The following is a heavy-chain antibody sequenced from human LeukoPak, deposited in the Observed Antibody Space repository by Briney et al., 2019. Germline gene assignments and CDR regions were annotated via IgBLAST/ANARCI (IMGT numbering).Heavy chain of an antibody. V-gene: IGHV3-48*04. Sequence: PGGSLRLSSAASGFTFNNYSVNWVRQAPGKGLEWISYIGSSSLIIYYADSVKGRFTISRENAKNTLYLQLNSLRAEDTAVYFCARGISAVVPRAFDVWGQGTLVTVSS. J-gene: IGHJ3*01. CDR1: GFTFNNYS. D-gene: IGHD2-15*01. CDR3: ARGISAVVPRAFDV. CDR2: IGSSSLII.